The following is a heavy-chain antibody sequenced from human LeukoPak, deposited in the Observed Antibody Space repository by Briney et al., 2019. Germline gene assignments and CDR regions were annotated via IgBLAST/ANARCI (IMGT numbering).Heavy chain of an antibody. V-gene: IGHV3-23*01. CDR2: ISGSGVNT. CDR1: GFTFSNFA. CDR3: AKLSMVTALSYFDY. D-gene: IGHD2-21*02. Sequence: GGSLSLSCLASGFTFSNFAMTWVRQTPGKGLEWVSVISGSGVNTYYADSVNGRFTISRDKSKNTLYLQMDNLRADDTAIYYCAKLSMVTALSYFDYWGQGTLVTVSS. J-gene: IGHJ4*02.